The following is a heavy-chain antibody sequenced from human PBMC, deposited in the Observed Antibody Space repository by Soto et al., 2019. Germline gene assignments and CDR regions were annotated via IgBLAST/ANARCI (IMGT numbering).Heavy chain of an antibody. Sequence: EVQLVESGGGLLQPGGSLRLSCAASGFTVSRDYMSWVRQAPGKGLEWVSVIYSGGSTYYAESVKGRLTISRDNSKNRMLIQMNSLRSDDTGVYDCARVGYVGYLDDWGQGTLVTVSS. J-gene: IGHJ4*01. V-gene: IGHV3-53*01. CDR1: GFTVSRDY. D-gene: IGHD5-12*01. CDR3: ARVGYVGYLDD. CDR2: IYSGGST.